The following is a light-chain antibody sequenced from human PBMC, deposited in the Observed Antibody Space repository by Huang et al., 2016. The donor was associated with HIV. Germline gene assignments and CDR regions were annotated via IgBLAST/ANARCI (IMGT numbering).Light chain of an antibody. CDR2: AVS. CDR1: QSISTY. Sequence: IQMTQSPSSLSASVGDRVTITCLASQSISTYLNWYQQKPGRAPKLLLYAVSSLQSGVPSRFSGGGSGTDFTLTISSLQPEDFATYYCQQTYNTPQTFGQGTKVEIK. V-gene: IGKV1-39*01. CDR3: QQTYNTPQT. J-gene: IGKJ1*01.